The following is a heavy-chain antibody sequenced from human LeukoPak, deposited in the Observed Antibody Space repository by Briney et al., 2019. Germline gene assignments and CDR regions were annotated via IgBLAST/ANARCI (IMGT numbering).Heavy chain of an antibody. D-gene: IGHD4-11*01. CDR2: ISDSGRT. CDR1: GGSIRNYY. J-gene: IGHJ2*01. Sequence: SETLSLTCTVSGGSIRNYYWSWIRQSPGRGLEWIGDISDSGRTSYNPSLMSRVTISVDASKNQFSLKVNSVTAADTAVYYCARHAYSNYEHWYFDLWGRSTLVTVSS. CDR3: ARHAYSNYEHWYFDL. V-gene: IGHV4-59*01.